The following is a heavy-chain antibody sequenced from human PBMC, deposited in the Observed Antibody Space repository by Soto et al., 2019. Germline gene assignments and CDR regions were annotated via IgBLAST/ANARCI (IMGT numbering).Heavy chain of an antibody. CDR3: ARRARPDFYYMDV. V-gene: IGHV3-64*01. Sequence: VQLAESGGGLAQPGGSLRLSCAASGFTLSGYAMDWVCQAPGKGLEYVSGISSNGVGTYYANSVQGRFTISRDNSKNTVYLQMGSLRPEDMAVYYCARRARPDFYYMDVWGKGTTVAVSS. CDR1: GFTLSGYA. CDR2: ISSNGVGT. J-gene: IGHJ6*03. D-gene: IGHD6-6*01.